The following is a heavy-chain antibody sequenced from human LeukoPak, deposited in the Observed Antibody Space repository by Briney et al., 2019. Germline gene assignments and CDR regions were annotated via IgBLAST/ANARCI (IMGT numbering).Heavy chain of an antibody. CDR2: INHSGST. D-gene: IGHD6-19*01. CDR1: GGSFSGYY. Sequence: PSETLSLTCAVYGGSFSGYYWSWIRQPPGKGLEWIGEINHSGSTNYNPSLKSRVTISIDTSKNQFSLKLSSVTAADTAVYYCATTGYSSGWYEDHYYYYYMDVWGKGTTVTVSS. J-gene: IGHJ6*03. V-gene: IGHV4-34*01. CDR3: ATTGYSSGWYEDHYYYYYMDV.